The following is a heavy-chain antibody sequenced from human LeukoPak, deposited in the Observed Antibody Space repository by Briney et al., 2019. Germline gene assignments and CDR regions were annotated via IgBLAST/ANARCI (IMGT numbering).Heavy chain of an antibody. D-gene: IGHD2-15*01. Sequence: SGGSLRLSCAASGFTFSSSGMNWVRQAPGKGLEWVSGISGGGSSTYYADSVKGRFSIFRDNSKNTLYLQMDSLGTEDTAVYYCVKVRVNGGSAPVDSWGQGNLVTVSS. CDR2: ISGGGSST. CDR3: VKVRVNGGSAPVDS. J-gene: IGHJ4*02. V-gene: IGHV3-23*01. CDR1: GFTFSSSG.